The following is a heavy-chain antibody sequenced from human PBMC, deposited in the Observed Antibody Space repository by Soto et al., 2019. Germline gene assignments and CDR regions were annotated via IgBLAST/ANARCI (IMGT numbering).Heavy chain of an antibody. Sequence: QVQLVQSGAEVKKPGASVKVSCKASGYTFTDYYIHWVRQAPGQGLEWMGWVNPNSGGTNYAQKFQGWVTMTRDTSISTMYMELSSLKSDDMAVYYCAREGAATANYGMDVWGQGTTVTVSS. J-gene: IGHJ6*02. CDR1: GYTFTDYY. CDR3: AREGAATANYGMDV. V-gene: IGHV1-2*04. D-gene: IGHD2-15*01. CDR2: VNPNSGGT.